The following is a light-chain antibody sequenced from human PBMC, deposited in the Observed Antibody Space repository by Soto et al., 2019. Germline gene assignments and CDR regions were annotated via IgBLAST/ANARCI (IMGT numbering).Light chain of an antibody. CDR3: KSYAGSNTYV. CDR2: AVS. J-gene: IGLJ1*01. Sequence: QSALTQPASVSGSPGQSITISCSGTSSDIGSYDHVAWYQQFPGKSPKLMIYAVSDRPSGVSDRFSGSKSGITASLTISGLQTEDEADYFCKSYAGSNTYVFGSGTKLTVL. V-gene: IGLV2-14*01. CDR1: SSDIGSYDH.